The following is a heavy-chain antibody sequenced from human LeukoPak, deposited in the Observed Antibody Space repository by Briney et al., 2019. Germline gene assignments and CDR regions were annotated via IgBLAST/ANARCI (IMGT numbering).Heavy chain of an antibody. J-gene: IGHJ4*02. CDR1: GCTFSNYA. D-gene: IGHD3-9*01. CDR2: VSGRDTNT. V-gene: IGHV3-23*01. CDR3: AKWGDYDVLTGYYDSDY. Sequence: GASLRLSCAASGCTFSNYAMSWVRQAPGKGLEWVSAVSGRDTNTYYTDSVKGRFTISRDNSKNTLYLQMNSLSAEDTAIYYCAKWGDYDVLTGYYDSDYWGQGTLVTVSS.